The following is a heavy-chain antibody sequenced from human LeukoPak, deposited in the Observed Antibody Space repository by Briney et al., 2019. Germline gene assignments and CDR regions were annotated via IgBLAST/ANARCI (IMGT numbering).Heavy chain of an antibody. Sequence: GGSLRLSCAASGFTFSSYSMNWVRQAPGKGVEWVSSISSSSSYIYYADSVKGRFTISRDNAKKSLYLQMKSVRAEHPAVYCCARDFHSSGWSVGAFDIWGQGTMVTVSS. CDR2: ISSSSSYI. J-gene: IGHJ3*02. CDR1: GFTFSSYS. V-gene: IGHV3-21*01. CDR3: ARDFHSSGWSVGAFDI. D-gene: IGHD6-19*01.